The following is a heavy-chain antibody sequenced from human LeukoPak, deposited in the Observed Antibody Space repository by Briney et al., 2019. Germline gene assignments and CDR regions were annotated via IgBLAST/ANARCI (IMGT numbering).Heavy chain of an antibody. CDR2: ISSSSSYI. CDR3: ARVSSGTTCLDY. CDR1: AFTFSSYS. J-gene: IGHJ4*02. Sequence: PGGSLRLSCAPSAFTFSSYSMNCVRQAPGNGLGWVSSISSSSSYIYYADSVKGRFTISRDNAKNSLYLQMNSLRAEDTAVYYCARVSSGTTCLDYWGQGALVTVSS. V-gene: IGHV3-21*01. D-gene: IGHD3-10*02.